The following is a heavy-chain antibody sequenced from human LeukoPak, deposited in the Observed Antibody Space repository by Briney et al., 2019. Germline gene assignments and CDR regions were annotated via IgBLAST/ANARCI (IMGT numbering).Heavy chain of an antibody. D-gene: IGHD4-11*01. J-gene: IGHJ1*01. CDR3: ARESSNYEYFQH. CDR1: GGSFSGYY. CDR2: IYYSGST. Sequence: SETLSLTCAVYGGSFSGYYWSWIRQPPGKGLEWIGYIYYSGSTYYNPSLKSRVTISVDTSKNQFSLKLSSVTAADTAVYYCARESSNYEYFQHWGQGTLVTVSS. V-gene: IGHV4-34*09.